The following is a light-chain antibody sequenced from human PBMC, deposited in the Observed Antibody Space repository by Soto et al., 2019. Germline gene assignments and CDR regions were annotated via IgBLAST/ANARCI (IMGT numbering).Light chain of an antibody. V-gene: IGKV3-20*01. Sequence: EIVLTQSPGTLSLSPGERATLSCRASQSVSNSYLAWYQQKRGQAPRLLISGASRRATCIPDRFSGSGSGTDFTLSFTRLEPEDFAVYYCQQYGTSPQTFGQGTKV. CDR2: GAS. CDR3: QQYGTSPQT. CDR1: QSVSNSY. J-gene: IGKJ1*01.